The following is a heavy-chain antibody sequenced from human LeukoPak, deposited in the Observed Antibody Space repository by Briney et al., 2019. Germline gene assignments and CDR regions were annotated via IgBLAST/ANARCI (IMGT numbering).Heavy chain of an antibody. Sequence: GGSLRLSCEASGFTFNRYLMHWVRQAPGKGLVWVSRIKSDGKTNYADSVKGRFTISRDNAKNTVSLQMDSLRAEDTGVYYCARAPSEVGGYYPEYFRHWGQGTLVTVSS. D-gene: IGHD3-22*01. CDR1: GFTFNRYL. V-gene: IGHV3-74*01. J-gene: IGHJ1*01. CDR3: ARAPSEVGGYYPEYFRH. CDR2: IKSDGKT.